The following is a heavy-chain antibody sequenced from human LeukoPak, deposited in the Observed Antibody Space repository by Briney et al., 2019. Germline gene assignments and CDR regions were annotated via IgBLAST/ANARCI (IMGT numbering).Heavy chain of an antibody. CDR2: IYYSGST. D-gene: IGHD3-10*01. J-gene: IGHJ4*02. Sequence: PSETLSLTCAVYGGSFSGYYWSWIRQPPGKGLEWIGSIYYSGSTYYNPSLKSRVTISVDTSKNQFSLKLSSVTAADTAVYYCARHRGFQLWSSQDFDYWGQGTLVTVS. CDR3: ARHRGFQLWSSQDFDY. CDR1: GGSFSGYY. V-gene: IGHV4-34*01.